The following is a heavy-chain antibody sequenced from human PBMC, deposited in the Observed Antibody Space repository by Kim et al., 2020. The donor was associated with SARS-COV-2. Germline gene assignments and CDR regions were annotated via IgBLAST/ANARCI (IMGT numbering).Heavy chain of an antibody. D-gene: IGHD4-17*01. J-gene: IGHJ6*02. Sequence: EPLKGRFTISKDNSKHTWYLQMNSLSPEDTAIYYCTRGSTTSVHFYYGMDVWGQGTTVTVSS. CDR3: TRGSTTSVHFYYGMDV. V-gene: IGHV3-23*01.